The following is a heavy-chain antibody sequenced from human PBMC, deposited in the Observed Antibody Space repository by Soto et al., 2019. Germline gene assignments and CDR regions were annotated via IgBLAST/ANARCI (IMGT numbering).Heavy chain of an antibody. CDR1: GVTFSSYA. V-gene: IGHV3-23*01. J-gene: IGHJ4*02. CDR3: AKSGYSGYDYVGYFDY. CDR2: ISGSGGST. Sequence: GGSLRLSCAASGVTFSSYAMSWVRQAPGKGLEWVSAISGSGGSTYYADSVKGRFTISRDNSKNTLYLQMNSLRAEDTAVYYCAKSGYSGYDYVGYFDYWGQGTLVTVSS. D-gene: IGHD5-12*01.